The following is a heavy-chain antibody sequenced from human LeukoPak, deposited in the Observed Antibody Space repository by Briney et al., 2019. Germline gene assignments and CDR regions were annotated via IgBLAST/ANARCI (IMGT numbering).Heavy chain of an antibody. CDR1: GYPYNNYD. J-gene: IGHJ6*03. V-gene: IGHV1-8*01. CDR3: ARDPYSGNYGNYYYYYMDV. D-gene: IGHD1-26*01. CDR2: MNPNSGNT. Sequence: ASVKVSRKASGYPYNNYDINWVRQATGQGLEWMGWMNPNSGNTGYAQKFQGRVTITRNTSISTAYMELSSLRAEDTAVYYCARDPYSGNYGNYYYYYMDVWGKGTTVTISS.